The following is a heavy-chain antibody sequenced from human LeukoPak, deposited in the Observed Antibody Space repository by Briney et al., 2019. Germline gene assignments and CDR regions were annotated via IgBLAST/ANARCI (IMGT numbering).Heavy chain of an antibody. D-gene: IGHD6-19*01. Sequence: PSETLSLTCTVSGGSISDFYWSWIRQPAGKGVEYIGRVSATGSTSFNPSLQSRVTMSVDTSKSQFSLKLSSVTAADTAVYYCAQVTVGGHFDFWGQGILVTVSS. V-gene: IGHV4-4*07. CDR3: AQVTVGGHFDF. CDR2: VSATGST. J-gene: IGHJ4*02. CDR1: GGSISDFY.